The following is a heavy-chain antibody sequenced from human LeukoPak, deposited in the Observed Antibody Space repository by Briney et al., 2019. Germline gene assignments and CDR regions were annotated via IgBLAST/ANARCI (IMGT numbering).Heavy chain of an antibody. V-gene: IGHV2-5*01. D-gene: IGHD3-22*01. J-gene: IGHJ4*02. Sequence: KVSGPTLVKPTQTLTLTCTCCGFSLSTSGVGVGWIREPPGKALEWLAVIYWNEHKYYSSSLKSRLTITKDTSKNQVVLTMTNMDPVDTGTYYCAHTYYYDSSGPLDYWGQGTLVTVSS. CDR2: IYWNEHK. CDR3: AHTYYYDSSGPLDY. CDR1: GFSLSTSGVG.